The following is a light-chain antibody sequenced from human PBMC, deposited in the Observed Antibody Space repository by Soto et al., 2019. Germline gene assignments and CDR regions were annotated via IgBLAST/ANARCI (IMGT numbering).Light chain of an antibody. J-gene: IGLJ2*01. Sequence: QSALTQPRSVSGSPGQSVTISCTGTSSDVGRYNYVSWYQQHPGKAHKLMIYDVSKRPSGVPDRFSGSKSGNTASLTISGLQAEDEADYYCCSYAGSYTSLFGGGTKVTVL. V-gene: IGLV2-11*01. CDR2: DVS. CDR1: SSDVGRYNY. CDR3: CSYAGSYTSL.